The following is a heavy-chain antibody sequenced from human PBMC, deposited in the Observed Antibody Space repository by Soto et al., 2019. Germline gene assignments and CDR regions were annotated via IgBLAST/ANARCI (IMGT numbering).Heavy chain of an antibody. Sequence: EVQLLESGGGLVKPGGSLRLSCAASGFTFSSYAMSWVRQAPGKGLEWVSVVSGSDDSTYYADSVKGRFTISRDKSKNTLYLQLNSLRAEDTAVYYCAKARGDSTYHALDIWGQGTMVTVSS. CDR2: VSGSDDST. D-gene: IGHD3-16*01. CDR1: GFTFSSYA. J-gene: IGHJ3*02. V-gene: IGHV3-23*01. CDR3: AKARGDSTYHALDI.